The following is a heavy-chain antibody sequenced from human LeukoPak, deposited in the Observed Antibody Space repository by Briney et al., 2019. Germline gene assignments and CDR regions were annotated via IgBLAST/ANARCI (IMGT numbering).Heavy chain of an antibody. CDR3: ARGAIAAAGTRGYYYGMDV. J-gene: IGHJ6*02. D-gene: IGHD6-13*01. V-gene: IGHV3-30-3*01. Sequence: PGGSLRLFCAASGFTFSSNAMHWVRQAPGKGLEWVAVISYDGSNKYYADSVKGRFTISRDNSKNTLYLQMNSLRAEDTAVYYCARGAIAAAGTRGYYYGMDVWGQGTTVTVSS. CDR1: GFTFSSNA. CDR2: ISYDGSNK.